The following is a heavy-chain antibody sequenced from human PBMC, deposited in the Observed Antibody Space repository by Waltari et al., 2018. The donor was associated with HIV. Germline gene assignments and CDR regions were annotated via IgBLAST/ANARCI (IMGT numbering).Heavy chain of an antibody. Sequence: EVQLLESGGGLVQPGGSLRLSCQASGFTFSNFWRHWVRQVPGKGPVWISRLNGDGTTNLYADSVKGRFTISRDNTRDALYLQMNSLRAEDTAVYYCARRHATEGVLDLWGRGTLVTVSS. J-gene: IGHJ2*01. CDR1: GFTFSNFW. CDR3: ARRHATEGVLDL. V-gene: IGHV3-74*01. D-gene: IGHD3-10*01. CDR2: LNGDGTTN.